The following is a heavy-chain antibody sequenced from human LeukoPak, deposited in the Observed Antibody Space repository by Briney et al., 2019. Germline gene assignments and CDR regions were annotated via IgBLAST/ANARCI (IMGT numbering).Heavy chain of an antibody. CDR1: GYTFTSYY. D-gene: IGHD3-9*01. V-gene: IGHV1-46*01. Sequence: ASVTVSCTASGYTFTSYYMHWVRQAPGQGLEWMGIINPSGGSTSYAQKFQGRVTMTRDTSTSTVYMELSSLRSEDMAVYYCARGTKLRYFDWAIRSLSGDDYWGQGTLVTVSS. J-gene: IGHJ4*02. CDR2: INPSGGST. CDR3: ARGTKLRYFDWAIRSLSGDDY.